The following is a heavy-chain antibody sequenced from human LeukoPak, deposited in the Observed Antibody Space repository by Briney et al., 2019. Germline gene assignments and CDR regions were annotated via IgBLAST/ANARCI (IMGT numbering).Heavy chain of an antibody. CDR3: ARDAGYCSGGSCYYFDY. CDR1: GFTFSSYW. Sequence: GGSLRFSCAASGFTFSSYWMSWVRQASGKGLEWVANIKQDGSEKYYVDSVKGRFTISRDNAKNSLYLQMNSLRAEDTAVYYCARDAGYCSGGSCYYFDYWGQGTLVTVSS. D-gene: IGHD2-15*01. CDR2: IKQDGSEK. V-gene: IGHV3-7*01. J-gene: IGHJ4*02.